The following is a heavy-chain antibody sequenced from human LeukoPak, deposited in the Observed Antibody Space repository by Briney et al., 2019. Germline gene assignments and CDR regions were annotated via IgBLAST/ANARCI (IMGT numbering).Heavy chain of an antibody. Sequence: GGSLRLSCAASGFTFSSYWMSWVRQAPGKGLEWVANIKQDGSEKYYVDSVKGRFTISRDNAKNSLYLQMNSLRAEDTAVYYCARRRELLRDYYYYYGMDVWGQGTTVTVSS. CDR3: ARRRELLRDYYYYYGMDV. CDR2: IKQDGSEK. J-gene: IGHJ6*02. V-gene: IGHV3-7*01. D-gene: IGHD1-26*01. CDR1: GFTFSSYW.